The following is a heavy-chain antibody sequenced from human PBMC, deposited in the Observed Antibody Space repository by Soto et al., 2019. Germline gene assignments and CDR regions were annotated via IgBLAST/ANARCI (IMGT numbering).Heavy chain of an antibody. D-gene: IGHD3-22*01. CDR2: IYYSGST. Sequence: PSETLSLTCTVSGGSISSGDYYWSWIRQPPGKGLEWFGYIYYSGSTYYNPSLKSRVTISVDTSKNQFSLKLSSVTAADTAVYYCARGTKRYYYDSSGYYVDYFDYWGQGTLVTVSS. V-gene: IGHV4-30-4*01. CDR3: ARGTKRYYYDSSGYYVDYFDY. CDR1: GGSISSGDYY. J-gene: IGHJ4*02.